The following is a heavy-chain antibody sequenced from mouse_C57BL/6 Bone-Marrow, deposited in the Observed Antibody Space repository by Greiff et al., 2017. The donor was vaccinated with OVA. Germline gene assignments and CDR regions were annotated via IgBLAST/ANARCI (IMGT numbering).Heavy chain of an antibody. CDR1: GFNIKDDY. D-gene: IGHD2-2*01. CDR3: ATGFCYAYDGFAY. J-gene: IGHJ3*01. Sequence: VQLKESGAELVRPGASVKLSCTASGFNIKDDYMHWVKQRPEQGLEWIGWIDPENGDTEYASKFQGKATITADTTSNTAYLQLSSLTSEDTAVYYCATGFCYAYDGFAYWGQGTLVTVSA. CDR2: IDPENGDT. V-gene: IGHV14-4*01.